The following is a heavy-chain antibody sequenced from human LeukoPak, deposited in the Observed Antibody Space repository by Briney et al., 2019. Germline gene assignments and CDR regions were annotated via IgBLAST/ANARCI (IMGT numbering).Heavy chain of an antibody. Sequence: PGGSLRLSCAASGFTFSSYSMNWVRQAPGKGLEWLSYISTNSRTIYYADSVKGRFTISRDNAKNSLYLQMNSLRAEDTAVYYCARGRGIVGATADYWGQGTLVTVSS. D-gene: IGHD1-26*01. J-gene: IGHJ4*02. V-gene: IGHV3-48*01. CDR2: ISTNSRTI. CDR1: GFTFSSYS. CDR3: ARGRGIVGATADY.